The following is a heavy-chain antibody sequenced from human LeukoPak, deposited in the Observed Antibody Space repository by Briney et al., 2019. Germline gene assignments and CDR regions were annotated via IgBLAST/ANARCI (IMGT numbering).Heavy chain of an antibody. D-gene: IGHD5-18*01. J-gene: IGHJ4*02. CDR2: IGTAGDT. CDR1: GFTFSSYD. V-gene: IGHV3-13*01. Sequence: PGGSLRLSCAASGFTFSSYDMHWVRQATGKGLEWVSAIGTAGDTYYPGYVKGRFTISRENAKNSLYLQRNSLRAGDTAVYYCARASQLAWIRDYWGQGTVVTVSS. CDR3: ARASQLAWIRDY.